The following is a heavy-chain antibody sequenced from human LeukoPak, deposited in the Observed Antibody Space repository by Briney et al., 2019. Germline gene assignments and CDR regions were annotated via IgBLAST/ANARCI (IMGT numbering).Heavy chain of an antibody. V-gene: IGHV4-59*08. J-gene: IGHJ4*02. CDR2: SSYSGST. CDR3: ARHVGNTLYLLDY. D-gene: IGHD2-2*02. Sequence: PSETLSLTCTVSGDSVSNYYWSWLRQPPGKRLEWIGHSSYSGSTKYNPSLNSRVTLSVDTSKNQLSLKLSSVTAADTAVYYCARHVGNTLYLLDYWGQGILVTVSS. CDR1: GDSVSNYY.